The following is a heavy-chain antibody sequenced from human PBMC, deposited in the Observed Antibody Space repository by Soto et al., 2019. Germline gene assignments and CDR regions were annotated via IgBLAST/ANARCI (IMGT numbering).Heavy chain of an antibody. CDR2: INHSGST. V-gene: IGHV4-39*07. J-gene: IGHJ5*02. D-gene: IGHD2-2*01. CDR3: ARARRYCSSTSCLLRLFDP. CDR1: GGSVISNSYS. Sequence: SETLSLTCTVSGGSVISNSYSWGWIRQPPGKGLEWIGEINHSGSTNYNPSLKSRVTISVDTSKNQFSLKLSSVTAADTAVYYCARARRYCSSTSCLLRLFDPWGQGTLVTVSS.